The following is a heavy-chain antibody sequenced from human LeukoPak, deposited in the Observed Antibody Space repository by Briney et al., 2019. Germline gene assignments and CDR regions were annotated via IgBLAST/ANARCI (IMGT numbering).Heavy chain of an antibody. Sequence: GGSLRPSCAASGFTSSSYWMHWVRQAPGKGLVWVSRINSDGSSTFYADSVKGRFTVSRDNAKNTLYLQMNSLRAEDTAVYYCARKSSGYYDLDYWGQGTLVTVSS. V-gene: IGHV3-74*01. CDR3: ARKSSGYYDLDY. J-gene: IGHJ4*02. D-gene: IGHD6-19*01. CDR1: GFTSSSYW. CDR2: INSDGSST.